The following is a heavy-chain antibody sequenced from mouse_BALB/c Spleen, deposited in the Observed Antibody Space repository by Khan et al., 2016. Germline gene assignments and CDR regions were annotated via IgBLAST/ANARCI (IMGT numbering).Heavy chain of an antibody. V-gene: IGHV5-12*02. CDR2: ISNGGGST. D-gene: IGHD2-14*01. J-gene: IGHJ4*01. Sequence: EVELVESGGGLVQPGGSLKLSCATSGFTFSDYYMYWVRQTPEKRLEWVAYISNGGGSTYYPDTVKGRFTISRDNAKNTLYLQMSRLKSEDTTKYCCARNYRYYYAIDYWGQGTSVTVSS. CDR3: ARNYRYYYAIDY. CDR1: GFTFSDYY.